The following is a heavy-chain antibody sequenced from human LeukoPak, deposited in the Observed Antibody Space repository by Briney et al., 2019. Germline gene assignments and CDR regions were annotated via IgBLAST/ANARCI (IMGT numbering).Heavy chain of an antibody. V-gene: IGHV4-4*07. CDR3: ARAWGSYSGYDQNWFDP. CDR1: GGAIGSFW. J-gene: IGHJ5*02. CDR2: FYSNGST. D-gene: IGHD5-12*01. Sequence: SETLSLTCTVSGGAIGSFWWSWIRQPAGKGLEWIGHFYSNGSTKYSPSLKSRVTMSVDTSKNQFSLKVNSVTAADTAIYYWARAWGSYSGYDQNWFDPWGQGTLVTVSS.